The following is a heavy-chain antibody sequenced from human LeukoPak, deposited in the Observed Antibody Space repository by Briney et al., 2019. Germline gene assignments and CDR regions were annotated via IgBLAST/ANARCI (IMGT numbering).Heavy chain of an antibody. CDR2: ISYDGSNK. V-gene: IGHV3-30*03. CDR1: GFTFSSYS. CDR3: ARAITRLYGSGRPLRDY. J-gene: IGHJ4*02. D-gene: IGHD3-10*01. Sequence: PGGSLRLSCAASGFTFSSYSMNWVRQAPGKGLEWVAVISYDGSNKYYADSVKGRFTISRDNSKNTLYLQMNSLRAEDTAVYYCARAITRLYGSGRPLRDYWGQGTLVTVSS.